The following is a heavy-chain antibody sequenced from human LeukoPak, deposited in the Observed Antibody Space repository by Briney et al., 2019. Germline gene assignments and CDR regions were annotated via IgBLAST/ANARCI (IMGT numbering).Heavy chain of an antibody. D-gene: IGHD2-2*01. J-gene: IGHJ6*03. CDR2: IYYSGST. CDR3: ARAGRYCSSTSCSLYYYYMDV. V-gene: IGHV4-31*03. CDR1: GGSISSGGYY. Sequence: SQTLSLTCTVSGGSISSGGYYWSWIRQHPGKGLEWIGYIYYSGSTYYNPSLKSRVTISVDTSKNQFSLKLSSVTAADTAVYYCARAGRYCSSTSCSLYYYYMDVWGKGTTVTVSS.